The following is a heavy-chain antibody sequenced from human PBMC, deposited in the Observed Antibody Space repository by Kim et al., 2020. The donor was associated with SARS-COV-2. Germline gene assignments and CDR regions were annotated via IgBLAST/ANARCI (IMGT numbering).Heavy chain of an antibody. CDR1: GFTFSSYG. D-gene: IGHD3-22*01. CDR2: ISYDGSNK. V-gene: IGHV3-33*05. CDR3: AREGSYDSSGYYDRWVDY. J-gene: IGHJ4*02. Sequence: GGSLRLSCAASGFTFSSYGMHWVRQAPGKGLEWVAVISYDGSNKHYADSVKGRFTISRDNSKNTLYLQMNSLRAEDTAVYYCAREGSYDSSGYYDRWVDYWGQGTLVTVSS.